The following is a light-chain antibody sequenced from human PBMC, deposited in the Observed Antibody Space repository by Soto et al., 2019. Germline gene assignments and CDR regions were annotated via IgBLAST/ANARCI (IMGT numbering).Light chain of an antibody. CDR2: KDS. V-gene: IGLV3-25*02. CDR3: QSADSSGIYQV. CDR1: ALPKQY. Sequence: SYEPTQPPSVSVFPGQTARITCSGEALPKQYAYWYQQKPGQAPVLVIYKDSERPSGIPERFSGSSSGTTVTLTISGVQAEDEADYYCQSADSSGIYQVFGTGTKLTVL. J-gene: IGLJ1*01.